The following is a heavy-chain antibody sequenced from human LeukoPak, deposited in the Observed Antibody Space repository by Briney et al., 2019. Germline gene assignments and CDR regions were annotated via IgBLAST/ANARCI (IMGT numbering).Heavy chain of an antibody. CDR2: ICGTSDST. CDR3: AKESPYSSNRLYYFDY. D-gene: IGHD2-21*01. J-gene: IGHJ4*02. Sequence: HAGGSLRLSCAASGFTFSNYAMSWVRQAPGKGLEWVSAICGTSDSTYYADSVKGRFTISRDNSKNTLSLQMNSLRAEDTAIYYCAKESPYSSNRLYYFDYWGQGTLVTVSS. V-gene: IGHV3-23*01. CDR1: GFTFSNYA.